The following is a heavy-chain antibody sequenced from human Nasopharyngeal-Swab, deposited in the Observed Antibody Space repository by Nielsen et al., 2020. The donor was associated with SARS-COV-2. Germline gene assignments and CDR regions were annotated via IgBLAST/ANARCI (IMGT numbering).Heavy chain of an antibody. CDR2: INHSGST. Sequence: SETLSLTCAVYGGSFSGYYWSWIRQPPGKGLEWIGEINHSGSTNYNPSLKSRVTISVDTSKNQFSLKLSSVTAADTAVYYCAGGPYSSSWYGGKSWFDPWGQGTLVTVSS. J-gene: IGHJ5*02. D-gene: IGHD6-13*01. V-gene: IGHV4-34*01. CDR3: AGGPYSSSWYGGKSWFDP. CDR1: GGSFSGYY.